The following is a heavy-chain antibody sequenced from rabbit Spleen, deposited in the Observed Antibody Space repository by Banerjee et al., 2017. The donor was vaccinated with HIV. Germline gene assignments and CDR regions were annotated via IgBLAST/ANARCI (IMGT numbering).Heavy chain of an antibody. CDR3: ARDTSSSFSSSGMDL. D-gene: IGHD1-1*01. V-gene: IGHV1S47*01. Sequence: EQLEESGGGLVQPEGSLTLTCKASGVSFSDKDVMCWVRQAPGKGLEWNGSIDVGAGSTDYASWVNGRLTISSDNAQNTVDLQMSGLTAADTASYFCARDTSSSFSSSGMDLWGPGNRVTVS. J-gene: IGHJ6*01. CDR1: GVSFSDKD. CDR2: IDVGAGST.